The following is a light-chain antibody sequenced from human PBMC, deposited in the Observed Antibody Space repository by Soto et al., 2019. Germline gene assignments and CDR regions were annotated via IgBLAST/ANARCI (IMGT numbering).Light chain of an antibody. J-gene: IGKJ1*01. CDR2: AAS. V-gene: IGKV1-39*01. CDR3: QQSDSTPPT. CDR1: QSISRS. Sequence: DIQMTQSPSSLSASAGDRVTITCRASQSISRSLNWYQQKPGKAPKPLIYAASSLQRGVPSRFSGSGSGTDFTLTISGLQSDGFATYYCQQSDSTPPTFGQGTNVDIK.